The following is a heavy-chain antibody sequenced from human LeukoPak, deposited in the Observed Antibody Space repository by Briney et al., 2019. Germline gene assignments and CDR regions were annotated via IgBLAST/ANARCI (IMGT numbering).Heavy chain of an antibody. Sequence: GESLKISCKGSGYSFTSYWIGWVRQMPGKGLEWMGIIYPVDSDTRYSPSFQGQVTISADKSISTAYLQWSSLKASDTAMYYCARHSVVVAAPEGTPQYYYYYYGMDVWGQGTTVTVSS. CDR2: IYPVDSDT. V-gene: IGHV5-51*01. CDR1: GYSFTSYW. CDR3: ARHSVVVAAPEGTPQYYYYYYGMDV. D-gene: IGHD2-15*01. J-gene: IGHJ6*02.